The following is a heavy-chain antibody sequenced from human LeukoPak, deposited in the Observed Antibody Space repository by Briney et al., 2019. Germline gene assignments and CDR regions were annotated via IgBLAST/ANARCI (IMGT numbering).Heavy chain of an antibody. D-gene: IGHD2-21*02. CDR1: GGSISSGGYY. J-gene: IGHJ4*02. Sequence: SQTLSLTCTVSGGSISSGGYYWSWIRQHPGKGLEWIGHIYYSGSTYYNPSLKSRVTISVDTSKNQFPLKLSSVTAADTAVYYCAGDTYCGGDCYSSYWGQGTLVTVSS. V-gene: IGHV4-31*03. CDR3: AGDTYCGGDCYSSY. CDR2: IYYSGST.